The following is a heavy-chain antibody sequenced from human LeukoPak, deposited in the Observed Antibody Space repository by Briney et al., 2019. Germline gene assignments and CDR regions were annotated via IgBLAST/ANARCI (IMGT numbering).Heavy chain of an antibody. CDR2: IYTSGST. D-gene: IGHD3-3*01. CDR1: GGSISSYY. J-gene: IGHJ4*02. V-gene: IGHV4-4*09. CDR3: ARQKGDFWSGYLIDY. Sequence: SETLSLTCTVSGGSISSYYWSWIRQPPGKGLEWIGYIYTSGSTNYNPSLKSRVTIPVDTSKNQFSLKLSSVTAADTAVYYCARQKGDFWSGYLIDYWGQGTLVTVSS.